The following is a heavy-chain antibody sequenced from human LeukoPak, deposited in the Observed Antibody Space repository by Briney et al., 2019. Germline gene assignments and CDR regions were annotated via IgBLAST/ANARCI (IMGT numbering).Heavy chain of an antibody. V-gene: IGHV3-30-3*01. D-gene: IGHD2-15*01. CDR3: ARVGMVVAATGAHYYYCGMDV. CDR2: ISYDGSNK. Sequence: GGSLRLSCAASGFTFSSYAMHWVRQAPGKGLEWVAVISYDGSNKYCADSVKGRFTTSRDNSKNTLYLQMNSLRAEDTAVYYCARVGMVVAATGAHYYYCGMDVWGQGTTVTVSS. CDR1: GFTFSSYA. J-gene: IGHJ6*02.